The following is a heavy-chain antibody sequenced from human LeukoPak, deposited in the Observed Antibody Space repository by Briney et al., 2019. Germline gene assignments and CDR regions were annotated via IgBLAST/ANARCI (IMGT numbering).Heavy chain of an antibody. CDR1: RYTLTSYY. V-gene: IGHV1-46*01. J-gene: IGHJ4*02. CDR2: INPSGGST. Sequence: GASVNLSLLCTRYTLTSYYMEELGQAPGQGLEWMGIINPSGGSTSYAQKFKGRVTMTRDTFTSTVYMEVSSLRSEDTDVYYCARVTSYCSSGFGPHFDYWGQGTLVTVSS. D-gene: IGHD6-19*01. CDR3: ARVTSYCSSGFGPHFDY.